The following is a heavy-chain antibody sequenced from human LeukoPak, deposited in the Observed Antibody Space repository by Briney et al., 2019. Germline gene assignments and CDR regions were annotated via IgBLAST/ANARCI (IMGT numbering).Heavy chain of an antibody. CDR2: IYYSGST. D-gene: IGHD3-22*01. V-gene: IGHV4-39*01. Sequence: SETLSLTCTVSGGSISSSSYYWGWIRQPPGRGLEWIASIYYSGSTYYNPSLKSRVTISVDTPKNQFSLQLSSVTAADTAVYYCARQANYYDSSGYYRIDYWGQGTLVTVSS. CDR1: GGSISSSSYY. CDR3: ARQANYYDSSGYYRIDY. J-gene: IGHJ4*02.